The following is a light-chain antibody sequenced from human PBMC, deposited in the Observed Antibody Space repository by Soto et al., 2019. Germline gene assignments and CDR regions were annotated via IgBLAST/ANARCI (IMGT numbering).Light chain of an antibody. CDR1: QSITSY. V-gene: IGKV1-39*01. CDR3: QQSYTTPWT. J-gene: IGKJ1*01. CDR2: AAS. Sequence: DIQMTQSPSSLSASVGDRVTITCRASQSITSYLNWYQQKPGKAPPLLIYAASSLQSGVPSRFSGSGSGTDFTLTISSLQPEDFATYFCQQSYTTPWTFGQGTKVEVK.